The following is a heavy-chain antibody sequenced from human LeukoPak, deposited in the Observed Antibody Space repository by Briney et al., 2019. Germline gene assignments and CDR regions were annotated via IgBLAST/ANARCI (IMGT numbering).Heavy chain of an antibody. CDR2: ISYDGSNK. CDR1: GFTFSSYA. J-gene: IGHJ4*02. V-gene: IGHV3-30-3*01. CDR3: ARETPIRVYYYDSSGYYYLDY. Sequence: PGGSLRLSCAASGFTFSSYAMHWVRQAPGKGLEWVAVISYDGSNKYYADSVKGRFTISRDNSKNTLYLQMNSLRAEDTAVYYCARETPIRVYYYDSSGYYYLDYWGQGTLVTVSS. D-gene: IGHD3-22*01.